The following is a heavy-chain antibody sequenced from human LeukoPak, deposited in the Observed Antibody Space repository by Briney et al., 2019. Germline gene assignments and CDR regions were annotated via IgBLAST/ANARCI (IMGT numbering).Heavy chain of an antibody. CDR3: ARDRRSPHSAYDWGHLDS. V-gene: IGHV3-53*01. Sequence: GGSLRLSCTVSGFAVSRNYMTWVRQAPGKGLEWISVIYSGGSTYYADSVKGRFTISRDNAKNSLYLHMNSLRVEDTAVYYCARDRRSPHSAYDWGHLDSWGQGTLVAVSS. D-gene: IGHD5-12*01. CDR2: IYSGGST. J-gene: IGHJ4*02. CDR1: GFAVSRNY.